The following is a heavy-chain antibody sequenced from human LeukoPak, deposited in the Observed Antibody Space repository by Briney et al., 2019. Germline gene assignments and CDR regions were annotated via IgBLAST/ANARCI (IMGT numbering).Heavy chain of an antibody. CDR2: INHSGST. J-gene: IGHJ4*02. D-gene: IGHD1-26*01. CDR3: ARMGSGSSEGFDY. CDR1: GGSFSGYY. Sequence: SETLSLTCAVDGGSFSGYYWNWIRQPPGKGLEWIGEINHSGSTNYNPSLKSRVTISVDTSKDQFSLKLSSVTAADTAVYYCARMGSGSSEGFDYWGQGTLVTVSS. V-gene: IGHV4-34*01.